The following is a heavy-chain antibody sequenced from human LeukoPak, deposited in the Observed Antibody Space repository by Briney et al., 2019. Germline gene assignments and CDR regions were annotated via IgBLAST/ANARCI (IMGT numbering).Heavy chain of an antibody. V-gene: IGHV3-21*01. Sequence: KPGGSLRLSCAASGFTFSSYSMNWVRQAPGKGLEWVSSISSSSSYIYYADSVKGRFTISRDNAKNSLYLQMNSLRAEDTAVYYCAREATYYDFWSGYSERYYFDYWGQRTLVTVSS. CDR1: GFTFSSYS. D-gene: IGHD3-3*01. CDR2: ISSSSSYI. CDR3: AREATYYDFWSGYSERYYFDY. J-gene: IGHJ4*02.